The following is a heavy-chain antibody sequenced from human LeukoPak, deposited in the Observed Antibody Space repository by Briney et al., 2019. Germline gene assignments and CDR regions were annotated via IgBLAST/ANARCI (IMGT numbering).Heavy chain of an antibody. D-gene: IGHD5-12*01. CDR3: AKGIKVATITGFDY. CDR2: ISWDGGST. J-gene: IGHJ4*02. V-gene: IGHV3-43D*04. CDR1: GFTFDDYA. Sequence: GGSLRLSXAASGFTFDDYAMHWVRQAPGKGLEWVSLISWDGGSTYYADSVKGRFTISRDNSKNSLYLQMNSLRAEDTALYYCAKGIKVATITGFDYWGQGTLVTVSS.